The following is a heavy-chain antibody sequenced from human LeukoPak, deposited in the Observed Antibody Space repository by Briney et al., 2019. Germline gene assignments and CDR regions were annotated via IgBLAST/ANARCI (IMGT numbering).Heavy chain of an antibody. CDR2: ISPGDSDT. CDR3: ARCIVVVTGNNWFDP. CDR1: GYSFTSHW. J-gene: IGHJ5*02. D-gene: IGHD2-21*02. Sequence: PGESLKISCKGSGYSFTSHWIGWVRQMPGKGLEWMGIISPGDSDTRYSPSFQGQVTISADKSINTAYLQWFSLKASDTAMYYCARCIVVVTGNNWFDPWGQGTLVTVSS. V-gene: IGHV5-51*01.